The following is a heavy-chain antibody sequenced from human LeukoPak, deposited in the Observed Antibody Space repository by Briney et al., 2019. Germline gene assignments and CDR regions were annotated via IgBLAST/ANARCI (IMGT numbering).Heavy chain of an antibody. CDR2: ISSDGRDY. CDR1: GFTFRSYG. D-gene: IGHD2-15*01. J-gene: IGHJ4*02. V-gene: IGHV3-30*03. CDR3: ARELPFDY. Sequence: GGSLRLSCVASGFTFRSYGMHWVRQAPGKGLEWVAVISSDGRDYHYADSVKGRFTISRDNAKNTLYLQMNSLRAEDTAVYYCARELPFDYWGQGTLVTVSS.